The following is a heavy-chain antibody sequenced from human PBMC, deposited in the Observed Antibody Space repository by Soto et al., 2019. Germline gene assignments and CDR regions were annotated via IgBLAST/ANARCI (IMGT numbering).Heavy chain of an antibody. V-gene: IGHV1-69*13. CDR2: IIPIFGTA. CDR1: GCTFSSYA. D-gene: IGHD6-13*01. Sequence: AASVKVSCKASGCTFSSYAISWVRQAPGQGLEWMGGIIPIFGTANYAQKFQGRVTITADESTSTAYMELGSLRSEDTAVYNCARVFELAEAGILDSGVFDYSGKGTLVTVSS. CDR3: ARVFELAEAGILDSGVFDY. J-gene: IGHJ4*02.